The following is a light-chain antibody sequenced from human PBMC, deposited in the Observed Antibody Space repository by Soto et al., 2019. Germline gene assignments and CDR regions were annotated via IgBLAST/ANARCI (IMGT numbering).Light chain of an antibody. CDR3: QHYDSARWT. CDR2: AAS. J-gene: IGKJ1*01. V-gene: IGKV3-20*01. CDR1: QSISSSD. Sequence: EIVLTQSPGTLSLSPGERATLSCRASQSISSSDLAWYQHRPGQAPRLLIYAASSRATGIPVRFSGSGSGTDFTLSISRLEPEDFAVYYCQHYDSARWTFGLGTKVDIK.